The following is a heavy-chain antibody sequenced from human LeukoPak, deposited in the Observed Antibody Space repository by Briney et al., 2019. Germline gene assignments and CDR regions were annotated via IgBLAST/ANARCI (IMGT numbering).Heavy chain of an antibody. CDR3: ASLRVWFGEFSWFDP. Sequence: NPSETLSLTCTVSGGSITSYYWSWIRQPPGKGLEWIGYISYSGSTNYNPSLKSRVTISLDTSKNQFSLRLTSMTAADTAVYYCASLRVWFGEFSWFDPWGQGTLVTVSS. D-gene: IGHD3-10*01. CDR2: ISYSGST. J-gene: IGHJ5*02. CDR1: GGSITSYY. V-gene: IGHV4-59*01.